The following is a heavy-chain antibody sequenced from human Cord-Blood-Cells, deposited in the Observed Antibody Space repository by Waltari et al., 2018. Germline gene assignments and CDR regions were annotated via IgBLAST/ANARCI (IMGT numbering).Heavy chain of an antibody. D-gene: IGHD2-15*01. CDR1: GYSISSGYY. Sequence: QVQLQESGPGLVKPSETLSLTCAVSGYSISSGYYWGWIRQPPGKGLEWIGGIYHSGSTYYNPSLKSRVTISVDTSKNQFSLKLSSVTAADTAVYYCARDIAVGSFDYWGQGTLVTVSS. CDR3: ARDIAVGSFDY. V-gene: IGHV4-38-2*02. CDR2: IYHSGST. J-gene: IGHJ4*02.